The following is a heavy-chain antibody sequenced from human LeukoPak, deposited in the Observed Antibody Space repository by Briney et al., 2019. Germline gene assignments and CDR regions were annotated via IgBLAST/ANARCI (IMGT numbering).Heavy chain of an antibody. V-gene: IGHV3-23*01. CDR3: AKVAWLGTVASYYFAS. J-gene: IGHJ4*02. CDR2: IRSGGDTT. Sequence: GGSLRLSCAASGFTFNNHAMSWVRQAPGKGLALVSAIRSGGDTTYYADSVKGRFTISRDNSKNMEFLQMNSLRAVVPAVYYCAKVAWLGTVASYYFASWGQGTQVTVSS. CDR1: GFTFNNHA. D-gene: IGHD4-23*01.